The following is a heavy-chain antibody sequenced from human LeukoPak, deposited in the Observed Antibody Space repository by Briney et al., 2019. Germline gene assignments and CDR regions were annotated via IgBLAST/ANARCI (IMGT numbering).Heavy chain of an antibody. CDR1: GYTFTSYY. J-gene: IGHJ4*02. CDR2: INPSGGST. CDR3: ATSALYYYDSSGYPIDY. V-gene: IGHV1-46*01. D-gene: IGHD3-22*01. Sequence: WASVKVSCKASGYTFTSYYMHWVRQAPGQGLEWMGIINPSGGSTSYAQKFQGRVTMTRDTSTSTVYMELSSLRSEDTAVYYCATSALYYYDSSGYPIDYWGQGTLVTVSS.